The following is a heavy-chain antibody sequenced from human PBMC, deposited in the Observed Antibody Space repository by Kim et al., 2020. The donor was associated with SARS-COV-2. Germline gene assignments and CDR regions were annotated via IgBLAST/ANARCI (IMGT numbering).Heavy chain of an antibody. CDR1: GFTFSRYW. J-gene: IGHJ3*01. CDR2: ISSDGART. Sequence: GGSLRLSCAASGFTFSRYWMHWVRQVPGKGLVWVSHISSDGARTLYADFVRGRFTVSRDNAKNTLYLQMNSLRAEDTGLYYCTRNTSSPNPGWGHGTLVTVSS. CDR3: TRNTSSPNPG. D-gene: IGHD6-13*01. V-gene: IGHV3-74*01.